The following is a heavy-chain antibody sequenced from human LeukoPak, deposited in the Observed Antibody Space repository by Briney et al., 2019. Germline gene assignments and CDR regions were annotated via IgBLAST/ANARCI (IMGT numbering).Heavy chain of an antibody. CDR2: IYYSGST. D-gene: IGHD6-13*01. V-gene: IGHV4-39*01. CDR3: ARHGASSWFDP. J-gene: IGHJ5*02. Sequence: SETLSLTCTVSGYSIGSSYYWGWIRQPPGKGLEWIRSIYYSGSTYYNPSLKSRVTISVDTSKNQFSLKLSSVTAADTAVYYCARHGASSWFDPWGQGTLVTVSS. CDR1: GYSIGSSYY.